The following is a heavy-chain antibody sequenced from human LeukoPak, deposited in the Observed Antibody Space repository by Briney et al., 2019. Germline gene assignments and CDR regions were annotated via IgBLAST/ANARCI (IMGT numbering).Heavy chain of an antibody. CDR3: AREPASIMATITPPNTFDY. Sequence: SETLSLTCIVSGGSISSSSYYWGWIRQPPGKGLEWIGSIYYSGSTYYNPSLKSRVTISVDTSKNQFSLKLSSVTAADTAVYYCAREPASIMATITPPNTFDYWGQGTLVTVSS. CDR1: GGSISSSSYY. V-gene: IGHV4-39*02. D-gene: IGHD5-24*01. J-gene: IGHJ4*02. CDR2: IYYSGST.